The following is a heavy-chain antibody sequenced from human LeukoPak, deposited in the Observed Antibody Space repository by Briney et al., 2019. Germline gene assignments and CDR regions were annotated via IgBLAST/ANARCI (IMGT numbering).Heavy chain of an antibody. CDR2: ISGSDGST. Sequence: GGSLRLSCAASGFTFSSYAMTWVRQAPGKGLEWVSSISGSDGSTYYADSVKGRFTISRDNAKNSVYLQMNSLRAEDTAVYYCARDEVATISDYWGQGTLVTVSS. V-gene: IGHV3-23*01. CDR3: ARDEVATISDY. J-gene: IGHJ4*02. CDR1: GFTFSSYA. D-gene: IGHD5-12*01.